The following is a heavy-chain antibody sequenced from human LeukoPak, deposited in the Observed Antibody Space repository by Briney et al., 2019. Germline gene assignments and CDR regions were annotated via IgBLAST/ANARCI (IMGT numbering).Heavy chain of an antibody. J-gene: IGHJ4*02. V-gene: IGHV4-61*02. CDR1: GGSISSGGYH. Sequence: SQTLSLTCTVSGGSISSGGYHWSWFRQPAGKGVQWIGRVHASGSINYNPSLKSRVTISVDTSRTQFSLKVTSLTVADTAVYYCARDPVDGFGFYDYWGQGTLVTVSS. CDR2: VHASGSI. D-gene: IGHD3-10*01. CDR3: ARDPVDGFGFYDY.